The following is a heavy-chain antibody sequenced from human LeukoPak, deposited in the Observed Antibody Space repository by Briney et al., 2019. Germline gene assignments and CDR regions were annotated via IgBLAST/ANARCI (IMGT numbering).Heavy chain of an antibody. CDR2: IYYSGST. V-gene: IGHV4-59*01. CDR3: ARGICLGGSCYSDPSDF. J-gene: IGHJ4*02. Sequence: PSETLSLTCTVSGGSISSYYWSWIRQPPGKGLEWIGYIYYSGSTNYNLSLKSRVTISVDTSRNQFSLKLTSVTAADTAVYYCARGICLGGSCYSDPSDFWGQGTLVTVSS. D-gene: IGHD2-15*01. CDR1: GGSISSYY.